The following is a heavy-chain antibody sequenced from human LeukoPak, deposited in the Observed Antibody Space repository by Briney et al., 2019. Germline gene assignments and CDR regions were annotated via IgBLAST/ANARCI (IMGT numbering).Heavy chain of an antibody. CDR3: ARGRDGSYIRY. CDR1: GFTFSSYW. J-gene: IGHJ4*02. V-gene: IGHV3-7*01. D-gene: IGHD5-24*01. CDR2: IKQDGSEK. Sequence: GGSLRLSCAAPGFTFSSYWMSWVRQAPGKGLEWVANIKQDGSEKYYVDSVKGRFTISRDNAKNSLYLQMNSLRAEDTAVYYCARGRDGSYIRYWGQGTLVTVSS.